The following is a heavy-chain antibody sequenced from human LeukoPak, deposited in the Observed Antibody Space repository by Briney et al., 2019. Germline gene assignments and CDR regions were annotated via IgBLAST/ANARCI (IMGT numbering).Heavy chain of an antibody. D-gene: IGHD3-10*01. J-gene: IGHJ3*02. CDR2: ISGSGGST. V-gene: IGHV3-23*01. CDR1: GFTFSSYA. Sequence: GGSLRLSCAASGFTFSSYAMSWVRQAPGKGLEWVSAISGSGGSTYYADSVKGRFTISRDNSKNTLYLQMNSLRIEDTALYYCAKGLYGLGRLTYDGFDIWGQGTMVTVSS. CDR3: AKGLYGLGRLTYDGFDI.